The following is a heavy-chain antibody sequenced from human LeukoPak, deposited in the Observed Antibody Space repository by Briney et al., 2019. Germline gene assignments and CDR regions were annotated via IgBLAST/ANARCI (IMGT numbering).Heavy chain of an antibody. CDR2: ISGSGDNT. V-gene: IGHV3-23*01. Sequence: GGSLRLSCAASGFTFSSYGMSWVRQAPGKGLEWVSAISGSGDNTNYADSVKGRFTISRDNSKNTLYLQMSSLRAEDTAVYYCAKLSGSYAFDTFDMWGQGTMVTVSS. CDR3: AKLSGSYAFDTFDM. J-gene: IGHJ3*02. CDR1: GFTFSSYG. D-gene: IGHD1-26*01.